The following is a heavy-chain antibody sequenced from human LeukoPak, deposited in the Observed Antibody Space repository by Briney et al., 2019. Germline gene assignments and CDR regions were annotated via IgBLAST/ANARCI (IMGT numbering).Heavy chain of an antibody. CDR2: INPDGSTT. Sequence: HPGGSLRLSCAASGFTFSNYWMHWVRQDPGKGLVWVSFINPDGSTTNYADSVKGRFTISRDNAKNALYLQMNSLRAEDTAVYYLAKDLHYGSADYWGQGTLVTASS. D-gene: IGHD3-10*01. CDR3: AKDLHYGSADY. V-gene: IGHV3-74*01. J-gene: IGHJ4*02. CDR1: GFTFSNYW.